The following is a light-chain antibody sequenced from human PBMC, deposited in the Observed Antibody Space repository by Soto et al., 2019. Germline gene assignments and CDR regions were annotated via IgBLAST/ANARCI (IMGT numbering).Light chain of an antibody. J-gene: IGKJ2*01. V-gene: IGKV3-20*01. Sequence: EIVLTQSPGTLSLSPGERATLSCRASQSISNSYLAWYQQKPGQAPRLLLYDASSRATGIPDRVSGSGSGTDSTLTISRLEPEDFAVYYCQQYERPPFAFGQGTKVEIK. CDR3: QQYERPPFA. CDR1: QSISNSY. CDR2: DAS.